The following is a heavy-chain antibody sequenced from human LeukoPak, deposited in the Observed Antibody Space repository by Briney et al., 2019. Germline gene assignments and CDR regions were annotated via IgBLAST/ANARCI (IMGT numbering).Heavy chain of an antibody. CDR1: GYTFTIYG. Sequence: AASVKVSFKASGYTFTIYGISWVRQAPGQGLEWMGWISAYNGNTNYAQKLQGRVTMTTDTSTSTAYMELRSLRSDDTAVYYCAKDYGGNSGIGFQHWGQGTLVTASS. V-gene: IGHV1-18*01. CDR3: AKDYGGNSGIGFQH. CDR2: ISAYNGNT. J-gene: IGHJ1*01. D-gene: IGHD4-23*01.